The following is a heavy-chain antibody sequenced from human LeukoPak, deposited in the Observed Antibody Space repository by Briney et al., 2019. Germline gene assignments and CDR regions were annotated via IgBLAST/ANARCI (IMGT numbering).Heavy chain of an antibody. V-gene: IGHV4-59*08. Sequence: PSETLSLTCTVSGGSISNFYWSWIRQPPGKGLEWTGYIDYTGSTNYNPSLKSRVTISLVTSKSQFSLRLTSVTAADTAVYYCARGSGRQLNYWGQGTLVTVSS. J-gene: IGHJ4*02. CDR2: IDYTGST. D-gene: IGHD3-10*01. CDR3: ARGSGRQLNY. CDR1: GGSISNFY.